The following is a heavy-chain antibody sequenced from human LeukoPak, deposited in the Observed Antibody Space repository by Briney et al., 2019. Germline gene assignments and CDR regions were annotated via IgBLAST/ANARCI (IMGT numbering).Heavy chain of an antibody. CDR3: AKVSSSSALGYFDY. V-gene: IGHV3-9*03. D-gene: IGHD6-6*01. CDR2: ISWNSGSI. CDR1: GFTFDDYA. Sequence: PGRSLRLSXAASGFTFDDYAMHWVRQAPGKGLEWVSGISWNSGSIGYADSVKGRFTISRDNAKNSLYLQMNSLRAEDMALYYCAKVSSSSALGYFDYWGQRTLVTVSS. J-gene: IGHJ4*02.